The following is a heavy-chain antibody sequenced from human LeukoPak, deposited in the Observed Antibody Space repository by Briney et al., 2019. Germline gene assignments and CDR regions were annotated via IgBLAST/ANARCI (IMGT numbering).Heavy chain of an antibody. CDR3: ARHGNFDH. V-gene: IGHV1-18*01. CDR2: ISTYDGDT. CDR1: GYTFTTYG. J-gene: IGHJ4*02. Sequence: GASVKVSCKASGYTFTTYGVSWVRQAPGQGLEWMGWISTYDGDTKYPQKLQGRVTMTTDTSTSTANMELRSLRSDDTAVYYCARHGNFDHWGQGTLVTVSS.